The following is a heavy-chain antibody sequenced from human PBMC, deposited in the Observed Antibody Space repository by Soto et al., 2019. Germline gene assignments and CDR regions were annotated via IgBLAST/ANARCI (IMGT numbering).Heavy chain of an antibody. D-gene: IGHD3-10*01. CDR1: GYSFTSYW. Sequence: GESLKISCQGSGYSFTSYWIGWVRQMPGKGLYWLVFFFLGYFVTRYSPSFHGQVTFSADKSFSTPYLQWSSLKASDTAMYYCARTDGDSGSGLDYWGQGTLVTVSS. CDR2: FFLGYFVT. J-gene: IGHJ4*02. V-gene: IGHV5-51*01. CDR3: ARTDGDSGSGLDY.